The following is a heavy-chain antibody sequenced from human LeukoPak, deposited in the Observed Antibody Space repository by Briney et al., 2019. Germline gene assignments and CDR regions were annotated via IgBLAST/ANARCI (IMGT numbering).Heavy chain of an antibody. D-gene: IGHD2-2*02. V-gene: IGHV4-34*01. J-gene: IGHJ3*02. Sequence: SETLSLTCAVYGGSFSGYYWSWIRQPPGKGLEWIGEINHSGSTNYNPSLKSRVTISVDTSKNQFSLKLSSVTAADTAVYYCARVYCSSTSCYRQGYAAFDIWGQGTMVTVSS. CDR3: ARVYCSSTSCYRQGYAAFDI. CDR2: INHSGST. CDR1: GGSFSGYY.